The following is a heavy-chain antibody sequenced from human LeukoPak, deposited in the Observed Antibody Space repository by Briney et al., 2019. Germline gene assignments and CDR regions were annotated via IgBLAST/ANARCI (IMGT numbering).Heavy chain of an antibody. V-gene: IGHV3-48*03. J-gene: IGHJ4*02. Sequence: GGSLRLSCAASGFTFSTYEMNWVRQAPGKGLEWVSYISTSGSTIYYADSVKGRFTISRDNSKKTLYLQMNSLRAEDTAVFFCAKLEGATSPPFDYWGQGTLVTVSS. D-gene: IGHD1-26*01. CDR2: ISTSGSTI. CDR3: AKLEGATSPPFDY. CDR1: GFTFSTYE.